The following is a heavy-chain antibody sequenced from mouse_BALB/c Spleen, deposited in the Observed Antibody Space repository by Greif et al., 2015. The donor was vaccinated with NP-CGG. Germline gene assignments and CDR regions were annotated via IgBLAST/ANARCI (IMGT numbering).Heavy chain of an antibody. CDR1: GYTFTSYY. V-gene: IGHV1S81*02. CDR3: TRYGNFFDY. CDR2: INPSNGGT. J-gene: IGHJ2*01. Sequence: VHLVESGAELVKPGASVKLSCKASGYTFTSYYMYWVKQRPGQGLEWIGEINPSNGGTNFNEKFKSKATLTVDKSSSTAYMQLSSLTSEDSAVYYCTRYGNFFDYWGQGTTLTVSS. D-gene: IGHD2-1*01.